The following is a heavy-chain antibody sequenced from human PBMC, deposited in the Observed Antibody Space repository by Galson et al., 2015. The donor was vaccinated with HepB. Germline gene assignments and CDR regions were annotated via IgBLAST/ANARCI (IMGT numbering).Heavy chain of an antibody. CDR1: GYTFTSYG. J-gene: IGHJ4*02. D-gene: IGHD6-19*01. CDR3: ARVLGYSSGWYSSGMDY. Sequence: SVKVSFKASGYTFTSYGISWVRQAPGQGLEWMGGIIPIFGTANYAQKFQGRVTITADESTSTAYMELSSLRSEDTAVYYCARVLGYSSGWYSSGMDYWGQGTLVTVSS. CDR2: IIPIFGTA. V-gene: IGHV1-69*13.